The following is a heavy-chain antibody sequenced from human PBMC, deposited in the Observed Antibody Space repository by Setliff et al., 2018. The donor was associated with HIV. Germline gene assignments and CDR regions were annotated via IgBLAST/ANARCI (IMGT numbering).Heavy chain of an antibody. V-gene: IGHV3-48*01. Sequence: LRLSCVGSGFTFNGYAMNWVRQAPGKGLEWVSYISSSSSSIYYGDSVKGRFTISRDNAKNSLDLEMHSLTGEDTAVYYCVRDPGGIFDAFDVWGQGTMVTVSS. CDR1: GFTFNGYA. D-gene: IGHD3-3*01. CDR2: ISSSSSSI. CDR3: VRDPGGIFDAFDV. J-gene: IGHJ3*01.